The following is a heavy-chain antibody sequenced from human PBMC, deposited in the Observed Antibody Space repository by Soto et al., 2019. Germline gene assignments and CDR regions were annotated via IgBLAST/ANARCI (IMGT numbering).Heavy chain of an antibody. Sequence: QVQLVESGGGVVQPGKSLRLSCAASGFIFSNYGMHWVRQAPGKGLEWVALISFDGNNRNYADSVKGRFTIYRDNPKNTLYLEMRRLRPEDTAFYYCEKRGGVVGGSEHPFFEYWGQGTLVTVSS. J-gene: IGHJ4*02. CDR3: EKRGGVVGGSEHPFFEY. D-gene: IGHD2-15*01. V-gene: IGHV3-30*18. CDR2: ISFDGNNR. CDR1: GFIFSNYG.